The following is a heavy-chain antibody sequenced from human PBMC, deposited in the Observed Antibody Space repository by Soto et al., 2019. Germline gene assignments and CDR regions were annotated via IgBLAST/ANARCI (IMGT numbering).Heavy chain of an antibody. D-gene: IGHD3-3*02. J-gene: IGHJ3*02. CDR3: AKVSVSYNGIYDAFDI. Sequence: VQLLESGGGLVQPGGSLRLSCEASGVTFSNYAMSWVRQAPGERPEWVSTLGGGDDIFYADSVKGRFTISRDDSRNTLYLRMDNLRVEDTAIYFCAKVSVSYNGIYDAFDIWGQGTVVTVSS. V-gene: IGHV3-23*01. CDR1: GVTFSNYA. CDR2: LGGGDDI.